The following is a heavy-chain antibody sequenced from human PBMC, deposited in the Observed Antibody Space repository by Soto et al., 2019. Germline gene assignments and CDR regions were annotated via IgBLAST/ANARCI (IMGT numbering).Heavy chain of an antibody. V-gene: IGHV1-69*01. CDR2: IIPIFGTA. D-gene: IGHD3-10*01. CDR3: ARSYYYGSGSYFRDPEQFDP. J-gene: IGHJ5*02. CDR1: GGTFSSYA. Sequence: SVNVSCKASGGTFSSYAISWVRQAPGQGLEWMGGIIPIFGTANYAQKFQGRVTITADESTSTAYMELSSLRSEDTAVYYCARSYYYGSGSYFRDPEQFDPWGQGTLVNVSS.